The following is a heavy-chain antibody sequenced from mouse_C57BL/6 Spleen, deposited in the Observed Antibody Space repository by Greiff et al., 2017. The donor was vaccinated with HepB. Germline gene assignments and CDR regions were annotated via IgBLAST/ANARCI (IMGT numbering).Heavy chain of an antibody. V-gene: IGHV1-52*01. Sequence: VQLQQPGAELVKPGASVKLSCKASGYTFTSYWMHWVKQRPGQGLEWIGNIDPSDSETHYNQKFKDKATLTVDKSSSTAYMQLSSLTSEDSAVYYCARELGRHYYAMDYWGQGTSVTVSS. CDR1: GYTFTSYW. CDR3: ARELGRHYYAMDY. J-gene: IGHJ4*01. CDR2: IDPSDSET. D-gene: IGHD4-1*01.